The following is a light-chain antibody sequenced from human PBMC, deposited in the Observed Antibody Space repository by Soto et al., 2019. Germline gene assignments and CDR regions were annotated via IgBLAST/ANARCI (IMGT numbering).Light chain of an antibody. J-gene: IGKJ2*01. CDR1: RRLLQSNGYNY. CDR2: LDS. CDR3: MQSLQTPIT. V-gene: IGKV2-28*01. Sequence: DIVLPQSPLTLPVSLGEPASISCRASRRLLQSNGYNYLDWFLQKPGQSPQLLVYLDSNRASGVAGRFSGSGSGTDFTLKISRVEAEDVGVYYCMQSLQTPITFGQGTRLEI.